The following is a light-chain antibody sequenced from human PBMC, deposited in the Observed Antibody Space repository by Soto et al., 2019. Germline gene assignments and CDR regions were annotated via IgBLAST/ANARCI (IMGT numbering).Light chain of an antibody. CDR2: DAS. J-gene: IGKJ2*01. CDR3: QQYDNLPYT. V-gene: IGKV1-33*01. Sequence: DIQMTQSPSSLSASVGDRVTITCQASQDISNYLSWYQQKPGQAPKLLIYDASYLEAGVPSRFSGSGSVTEFTFTISSLLPEDVATYYCQQYDNLPYTFGQGTKLQIK. CDR1: QDISNY.